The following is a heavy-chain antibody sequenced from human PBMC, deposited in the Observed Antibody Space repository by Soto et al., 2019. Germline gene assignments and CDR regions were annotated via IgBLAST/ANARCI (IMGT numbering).Heavy chain of an antibody. J-gene: IGHJ5*02. CDR1: GGSISSYY. D-gene: IGHD1-1*01. CDR2: VSYTGST. Sequence: QVQLQESGPGLVKPSETLPLTCTVSGGSISSYYWSWIRQPPGKGLEWIGYVSYTGSTYYNPSLQSRVTISLGTSMNRFSLKVASVTAADMAVYYCARLSVDLNDYWSLDPWGQGTLVTVSS. CDR3: ARLSVDLNDYWSLDP. V-gene: IGHV4-59*13.